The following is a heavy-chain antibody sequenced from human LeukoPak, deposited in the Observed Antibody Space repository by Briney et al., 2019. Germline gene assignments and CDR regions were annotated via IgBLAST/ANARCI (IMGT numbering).Heavy chain of an antibody. CDR1: GGSVSGGSYH. J-gene: IGHJ4*02. Sequence: SQTLSLTCSVSGGSVSGGSYHWTWIRQPAGKGLEWIGRIYNGTTNYNPSLKSRVTMSADTSKNQFSLKLSSVTAADTAVYYCARLYTIASGDYWGQGTLVTVSS. D-gene: IGHD5/OR15-5a*01. V-gene: IGHV4-61*02. CDR2: IYNGTT. CDR3: ARLYTIASGDY.